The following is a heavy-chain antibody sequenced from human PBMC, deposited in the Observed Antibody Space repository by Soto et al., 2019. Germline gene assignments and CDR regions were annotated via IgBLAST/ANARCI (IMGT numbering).Heavy chain of an antibody. D-gene: IGHD3-3*02. V-gene: IGHV3-21*01. CDR3: VKDEGIEAMDV. Sequence: EVQLVESRGGLVKPGGSLRLSCVTSGFTFSRNTMNWVRQAPGKGLEWVASITSSRSYVYYADSVKGRFSASRDNAKNSLSLQMDSLRPDDTAIYFCVKDEGIEAMDVWGQGTTVTVSS. CDR1: GFTFSRNT. J-gene: IGHJ6*02. CDR2: ITSSRSYV.